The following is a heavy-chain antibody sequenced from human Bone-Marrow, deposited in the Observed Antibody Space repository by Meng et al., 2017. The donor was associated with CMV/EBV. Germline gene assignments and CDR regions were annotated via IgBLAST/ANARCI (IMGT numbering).Heavy chain of an antibody. Sequence: GESLKISCAASGFTFSSYGMHWVRQAPGKGLEWVAFIRYDGSNKYYADSVKGRFTISRDNSKNTLYLQMNSLRAEDTAVFYCAGQWLDHDGMDVGGQGTTVTVSS. D-gene: IGHD6-19*01. J-gene: IGHJ6*02. CDR1: GFTFSSYG. CDR2: IRYDGSNK. V-gene: IGHV3-30*02. CDR3: AGQWLDHDGMDV.